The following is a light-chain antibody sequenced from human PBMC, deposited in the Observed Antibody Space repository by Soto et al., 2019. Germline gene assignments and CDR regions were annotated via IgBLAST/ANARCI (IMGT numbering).Light chain of an antibody. CDR1: QSVSSN. CDR3: QQDNKSPPV. CDR2: GAS. J-gene: IGKJ4*01. Sequence: DIAMTQSAATLSVTTKETANLSFRASQSVSSNLAWYQQKPGQAPRLLIYGASTRATGIPARFSGSGSGTEFTLTISCLQSEDFAVYYCQQDNKSPPVLGGGSKVDI. V-gene: IGKV3-15*01.